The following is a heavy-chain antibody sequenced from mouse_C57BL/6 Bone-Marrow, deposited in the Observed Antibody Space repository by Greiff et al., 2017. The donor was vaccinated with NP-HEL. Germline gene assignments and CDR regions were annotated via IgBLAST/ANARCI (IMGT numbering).Heavy chain of an antibody. D-gene: IGHD1-1*01. Sequence: QVQLQQPGAELVMPGASVKLSCKASGYTFTSYWMHWVKQRPGQGLEWIGEIDPSDSYTNYNQKFKGKSTLTVDKSSSTAYMQLSSLTSEDSAVNYCAREGAFYYGSSWFAYWGQGTLVTVSA. CDR2: IDPSDSYT. V-gene: IGHV1-69*01. CDR3: AREGAFYYGSSWFAY. CDR1: GYTFTSYW. J-gene: IGHJ3*01.